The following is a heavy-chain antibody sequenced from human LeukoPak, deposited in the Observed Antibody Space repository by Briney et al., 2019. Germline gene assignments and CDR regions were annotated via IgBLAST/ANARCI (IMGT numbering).Heavy chain of an antibody. CDR3: AQYCSSTSCYVEGNFDY. V-gene: IGHV3-23*01. CDR2: ISGSGGST. D-gene: IGHD2-2*01. Sequence: PGGSLRLSCAASGFTFSSYAMSWVRQAPGKGLEWVSAISGSGGSTYYADSVKGRFTISRDNSKNTLYLQMNSLRAEDTAVYYCAQYCSSTSCYVEGNFDYWGQGTLVTVSS. J-gene: IGHJ4*02. CDR1: GFTFSSYA.